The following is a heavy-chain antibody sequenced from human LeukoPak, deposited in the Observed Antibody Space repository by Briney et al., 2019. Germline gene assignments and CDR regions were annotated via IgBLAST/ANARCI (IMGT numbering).Heavy chain of an antibody. CDR3: ARGLVRSTKGFDY. J-gene: IGHJ4*02. V-gene: IGHV4-39*07. CDR1: GGSISSSSYY. D-gene: IGHD6-19*01. Sequence: SETLSLTCTVSGGSISSSSYYWGWIRQPPGKGLEWIGEINHSGSTNYDPSLKSRVTISVDTSKNQFSLKLSSVTAADTAVYYCARGLVRSTKGFDYWGQGTLVTVSS. CDR2: INHSGST.